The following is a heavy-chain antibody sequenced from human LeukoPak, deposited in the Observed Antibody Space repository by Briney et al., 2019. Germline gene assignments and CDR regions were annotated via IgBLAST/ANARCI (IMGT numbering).Heavy chain of an antibody. CDR2: INHSGSA. V-gene: IGHV4-34*01. J-gene: IGHJ4*02. CDR3: ARRPRYSSGWYYFDS. CDR1: GGSFSGDY. D-gene: IGHD6-19*01. Sequence: SETLSLTCAVYGGSFSGDYWNWIRQPPGKGLEWIGEINHSGSANSNPSLKSRVTISVDRSKNQFSLKLSSVTAADTAVYYCARRPRYSSGWYYFDSWGQGTLVTVSS.